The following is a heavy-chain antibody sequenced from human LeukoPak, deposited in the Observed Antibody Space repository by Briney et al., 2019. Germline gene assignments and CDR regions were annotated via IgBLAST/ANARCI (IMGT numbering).Heavy chain of an antibody. J-gene: IGHJ4*02. D-gene: IGHD2-15*01. CDR3: ARAAEDGLDY. Sequence: SQTLSLTCAVSGGSISSGGYSWSWIRQPPGEGLEWIGYIYHSGSTYYNPSLKSRVTISVDRSKNQFSLKLSSVTAADTAVYYCARAAEDGLDYWGQGTLVTVSS. CDR2: IYHSGST. V-gene: IGHV4-30-2*01. CDR1: GGSISSGGYS.